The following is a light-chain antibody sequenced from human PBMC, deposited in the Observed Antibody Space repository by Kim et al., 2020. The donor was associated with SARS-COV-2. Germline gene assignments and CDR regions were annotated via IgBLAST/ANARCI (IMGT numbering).Light chain of an antibody. Sequence: QSALTQPPSLSGAPGQRVTISCTGSTSNVGAGYDVPWYQQLPGAAPKLLIYGNNNQPSGVPDRFSGSKSGTTASLAISGLQADDEGDYYCQSYDSSLGGSVFGGGTQLTVL. V-gene: IGLV1-40*01. CDR3: QSYDSSLGGSV. CDR2: GNN. CDR1: TSNVGAGYD. J-gene: IGLJ2*01.